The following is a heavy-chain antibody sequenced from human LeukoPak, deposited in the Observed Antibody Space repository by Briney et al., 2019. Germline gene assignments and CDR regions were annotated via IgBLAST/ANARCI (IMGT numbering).Heavy chain of an antibody. D-gene: IGHD6-19*01. V-gene: IGHV1-2*02. CDR3: ARGSVAGSSDFDY. CDR1: GYTFTGYY. CDR2: INPNSGGT. Sequence: GASVKVSCKASGYTFTGYYMHWVRQAPGQGLEWMGWINPNSGGTNYAQKFQGRVTMTRDTSISTAYVELSRLRSDDTAVYYCARGSVAGSSDFDYWGQGTLVTVSS. J-gene: IGHJ4*02.